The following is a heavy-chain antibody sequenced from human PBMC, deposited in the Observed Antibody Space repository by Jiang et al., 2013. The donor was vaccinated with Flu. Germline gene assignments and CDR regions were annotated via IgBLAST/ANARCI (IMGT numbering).Heavy chain of an antibody. CDR1: GFTFSSYS. CDR2: IIGSSSYI. D-gene: IGHD6-13*01. J-gene: IGHJ6*02. Sequence: VQLVESGGGLVKPGGSLRLSCAASGFTFSSYSMDWVRQTPGKGLEWVSSIIGSSSYIYYADSVKGRFTISRDNAKNSLYLQMNSLRAEDTAVYYCARSSSSRYYMDVWGQGTTVTVSS. CDR3: ARSSSSRYYMDV. V-gene: IGHV3-21*01.